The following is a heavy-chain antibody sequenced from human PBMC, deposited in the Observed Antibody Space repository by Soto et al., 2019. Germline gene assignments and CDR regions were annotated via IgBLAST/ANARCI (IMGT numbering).Heavy chain of an antibody. D-gene: IGHD3-9*01. CDR3: ARVHYDILTGYYAYP. J-gene: IGHJ5*02. CDR2: INHSGST. CDR1: GGSFSGYY. Sequence: PSETLSLTCAVYGGSFSGYYWSWIRQPPGKGLEWIGEINHSGSTNYNPSLKSRVTISVDTSKNQFSLKLSSVTAADTAVYYCARVHYDILTGYYAYPWGQGTLVTVSS. V-gene: IGHV4-34*01.